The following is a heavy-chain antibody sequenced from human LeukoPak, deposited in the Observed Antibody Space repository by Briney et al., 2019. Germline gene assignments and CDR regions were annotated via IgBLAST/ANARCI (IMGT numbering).Heavy chain of an antibody. J-gene: IGHJ4*02. CDR3: ARGGYYGSGYDY. CDR1: GGSFSGYY. Sequence: SETLSLTCAVYGGSFSGYYWSWIRQPPGKGLEWIGEINHSGSTNYNPSLKSRVTISVDTSKNQFSLKLSSVTAADTAVYYCARGGYYGSGYDYWGQETLVTVSS. V-gene: IGHV4-34*01. CDR2: INHSGST. D-gene: IGHD3-10*01.